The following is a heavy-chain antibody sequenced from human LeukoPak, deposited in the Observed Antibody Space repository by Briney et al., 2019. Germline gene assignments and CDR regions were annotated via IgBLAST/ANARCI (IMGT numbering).Heavy chain of an antibody. CDR3: ASPLAKPADYYYYYMDV. D-gene: IGHD2-2*02. Sequence: GASVEVSCKASEGTFSSYAISWVRQAPGQGLEWMGGIIPIFGTANYAQKFQGRVTITADKSTSTAYMELSSLRSEDTAVYYCASPLAKPADYYYYYMDVWGKGTTVTVSS. J-gene: IGHJ6*03. CDR2: IIPIFGTA. CDR1: EGTFSSYA. V-gene: IGHV1-69*06.